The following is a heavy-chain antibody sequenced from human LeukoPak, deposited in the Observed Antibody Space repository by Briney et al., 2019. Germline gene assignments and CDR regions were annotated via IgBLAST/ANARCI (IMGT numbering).Heavy chain of an antibody. J-gene: IGHJ3*01. Sequence: ASVKVSCKASGYTFTGYYMHWVRQAPGQGLEWMGRFDPYSGGASYALKSEGRVTVTRDPSISTDYMELSRLRPDDTAVYYCAGGGGSYGDVWGQGTAVTVSS. CDR1: GYTFTGYY. CDR3: AGGGGSYGDV. D-gene: IGHD1-26*01. V-gene: IGHV1-2*06. CDR2: FDPYSGGA.